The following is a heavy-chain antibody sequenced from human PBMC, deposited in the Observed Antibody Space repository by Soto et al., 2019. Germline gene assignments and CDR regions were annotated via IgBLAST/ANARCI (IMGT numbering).Heavy chain of an antibody. V-gene: IGHV3-11*01. Sequence: GGSLRLSCAASGFTFSDYYMSWIRQAPGKGLEWVSYISSSGSTIYYADSVKGRFTISRDNAKNSLYLQMNSLRAEDTAVYYCASTIAAAVMGAFDIWGQGTMVTVSS. D-gene: IGHD6-13*01. CDR1: GFTFSDYY. CDR3: ASTIAAAVMGAFDI. CDR2: ISSSGSTI. J-gene: IGHJ3*02.